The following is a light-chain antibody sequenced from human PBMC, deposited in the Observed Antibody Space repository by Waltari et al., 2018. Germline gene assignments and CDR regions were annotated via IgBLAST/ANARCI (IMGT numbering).Light chain of an antibody. CDR1: SSDVGFYHI. J-gene: IGLJ3*02. CDR3: CSYVGRNIWV. CDR2: EVI. Sequence: QSALTPPASVSGSPGQSITIPCTRTSSDVGFYHIVSRYQQHPDKAPKLLVYEVIARPSGVSNRFSGSKSGNTASLTISGLQAEDEADYYCCSYVGRNIWVFGGGTKVTVL. V-gene: IGLV2-23*02.